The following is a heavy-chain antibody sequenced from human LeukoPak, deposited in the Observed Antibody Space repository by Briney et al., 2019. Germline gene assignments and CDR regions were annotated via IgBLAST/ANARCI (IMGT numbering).Heavy chain of an antibody. Sequence: SETLSLTCTVSGGSISSYYWSWIRQPPGKGLEWIGYIYYSGSTNYNPSLKSRVTISVATSKNQFSLKLSSVTAADTAVYYCARGIYSGYGMDVWGQGTTVTVSS. J-gene: IGHJ6*02. CDR3: ARGIYSGYGMDV. V-gene: IGHV4-59*01. CDR1: GGSISSYY. CDR2: IYYSGST. D-gene: IGHD5-12*01.